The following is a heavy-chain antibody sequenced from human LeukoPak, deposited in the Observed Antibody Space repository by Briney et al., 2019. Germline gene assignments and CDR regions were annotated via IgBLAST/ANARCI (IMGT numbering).Heavy chain of an antibody. V-gene: IGHV4-30-2*01. J-gene: IGHJ6*02. CDR2: IYHSGST. Sequence: PSETLSLTCAVSGGSISSGGYSWSWIRQPPGKGLEWIGYIYHSGSTYYNPSLKSRVTISVDRSKNQFSLKLSSVTAADTAVYYCASSPAPDGYYYGMDVWGQGTTVTVSS. CDR1: GGSISSGGYS. CDR3: ASSPAPDGYYYGMDV.